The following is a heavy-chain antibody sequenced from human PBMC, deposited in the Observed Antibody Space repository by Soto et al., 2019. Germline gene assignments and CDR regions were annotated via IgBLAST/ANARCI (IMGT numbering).Heavy chain of an antibody. V-gene: IGHV3-23*01. D-gene: IGHD2-15*01. J-gene: IGHJ4*01. CDR3: AKGPTICDGSCFCFDN. CDR2: ISASGGAT. CDR1: GVIYCDHA. Sequence: GGSLRLSCAPSGVIYCDHATSWVRQAAGKGLEWVSSISASGGATYSADAVKGRFNISRDNSQSTVYLHRDSLRAEDTAIYYCAKGPTICDGSCFCFDNWGHGALVTVSS.